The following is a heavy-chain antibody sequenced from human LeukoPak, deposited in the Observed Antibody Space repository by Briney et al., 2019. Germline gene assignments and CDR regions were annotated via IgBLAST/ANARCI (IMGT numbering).Heavy chain of an antibody. Sequence: GGSLRLSCAASGFTFSSYGMHWVRQAPGKGLEWVAAISYDGSNKYYADSVKGRFTISRDNSKNTLYLQMNSLRAEDTAVYYCNTYHFDYWGQGTLVTVSS. V-gene: IGHV3-30*03. J-gene: IGHJ4*02. D-gene: IGHD2-2*01. CDR2: ISYDGSNK. CDR3: NTYHFDY. CDR1: GFTFSSYG.